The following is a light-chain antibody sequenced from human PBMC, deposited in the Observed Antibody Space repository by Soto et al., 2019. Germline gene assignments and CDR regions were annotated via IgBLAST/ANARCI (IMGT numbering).Light chain of an antibody. J-gene: IGLJ2*01. CDR3: TSYTTFSAPVV. CDR1: SSDVGGYNY. CDR2: DVT. Sequence: QSALTQPASVSGSPGQSITISCTGTSSDVGGYNYVSWYQQHPGKAPKLMIYDVTSRPSGVSNRLSGSKSGNTASLTISGLQAEDEADYYCTSYTTFSAPVVFGGGTKLTVL. V-gene: IGLV2-14*03.